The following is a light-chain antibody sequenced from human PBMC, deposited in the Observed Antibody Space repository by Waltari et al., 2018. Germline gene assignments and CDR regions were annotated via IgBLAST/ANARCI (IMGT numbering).Light chain of an antibody. V-gene: IGKV1-6*01. CDR2: AAS. CDR3: LQDYNYPL. J-gene: IGKJ3*01. Sequence: AIQMTQSPSSLSASVGDGVTITCRASQGIRNDLGWYQQKPGKAPKLLIYAASSLQSGVPSRFSGSGSGTDFTLTISSLQPEDFATYYCLQDYNYPLFGPGTKVDIK. CDR1: QGIRND.